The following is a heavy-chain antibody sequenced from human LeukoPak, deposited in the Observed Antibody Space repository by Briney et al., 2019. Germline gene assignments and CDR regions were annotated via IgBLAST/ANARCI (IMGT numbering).Heavy chain of an antibody. CDR1: GFTVSSNY. CDR2: IYSGGST. Sequence: PGGSLRLSCVASGFTVSSNYMSWVRQAPGKGLEWVSTIYSGGSTYYADSVTGRFTISRDNSKNTLYLQMNSLRADDTAVYYCARDGAVLTGYYDYWGQGTLVTVSS. CDR3: ARDGAVLTGYYDY. D-gene: IGHD3-9*01. J-gene: IGHJ4*02. V-gene: IGHV3-66*01.